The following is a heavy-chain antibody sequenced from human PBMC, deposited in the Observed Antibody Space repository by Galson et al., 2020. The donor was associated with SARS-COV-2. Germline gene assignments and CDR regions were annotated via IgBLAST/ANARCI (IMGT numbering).Heavy chain of an antibody. CDR3: VREAYYGGSGHLSPDY. CDR1: GGSINNYY. D-gene: IGHD3-22*01. J-gene: IGHJ4*02. CDR2: IYYSGRT. V-gene: IGHV4-59*01. Sequence: ASETLSLTCIVSGGSINNYYWSWIRQTPGQGLEWIGNIYYSGRTNYNPSLKSRVTISLDTSKKQFSLKLSSVSAADTAIYYCVREAYYGGSGHLSPDYWGPGTLVTVSS.